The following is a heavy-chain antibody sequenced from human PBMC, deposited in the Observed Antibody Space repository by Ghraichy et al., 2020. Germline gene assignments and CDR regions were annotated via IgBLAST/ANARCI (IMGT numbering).Heavy chain of an antibody. V-gene: IGHV4-34*01. CDR1: GGSFSGYY. J-gene: IGHJ6*02. D-gene: IGHD3-10*01. CDR3: SRDYYGSGSYSYYGMDV. CDR2: INHSGST. Sequence: TLSLTCAVYGGSFSGYYWSWIRQPPGKGLEWIGEINHSGSTNYNPSLKSRVTISVDTSKNQFSLKLSSVTAADTAVYYCSRDYYGSGSYSYYGMDVWGQGTTVTVSS.